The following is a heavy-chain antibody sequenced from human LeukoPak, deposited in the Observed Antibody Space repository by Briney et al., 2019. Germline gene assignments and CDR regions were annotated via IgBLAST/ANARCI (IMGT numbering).Heavy chain of an antibody. D-gene: IGHD2-15*01. CDR1: GFTFSSYA. J-gene: IGHJ4*02. CDR3: AKDGGYYFDY. Sequence: GGSLRLSCAASGFTFSSYAMSWVRQAPGKRPEWVSALSGSGDRTYYADSVRGRFTISRDNSKNTLYLQMNTLRAEDTAVYYCAKDGGYYFDYWGQGTLVTVSS. CDR2: LSGSGDRT. V-gene: IGHV3-23*01.